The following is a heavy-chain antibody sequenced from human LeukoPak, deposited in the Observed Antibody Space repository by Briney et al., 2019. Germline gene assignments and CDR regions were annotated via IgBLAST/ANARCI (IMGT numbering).Heavy chain of an antibody. J-gene: IGHJ5*02. CDR1: GFTFSSYS. V-gene: IGHV4-34*01. Sequence: PWGSLRLSCAASGFTFSSYSMNWVRQAPGKGLEWIGEINQSGGTNYNPSLKGRVTIFVDTAKSQISLNLSSVTAADTAVYYCARAGEWLMRGWFDPWGPGTQVTVSS. CDR2: INQSGGT. CDR3: ARAGEWLMRGWFDP. D-gene: IGHD6-19*01.